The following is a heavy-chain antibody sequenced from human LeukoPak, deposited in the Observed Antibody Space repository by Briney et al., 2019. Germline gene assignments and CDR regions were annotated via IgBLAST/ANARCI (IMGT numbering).Heavy chain of an antibody. J-gene: IGHJ6*04. V-gene: IGHV1-46*01. CDR1: GYTFTSYY. D-gene: IGHD2-2*01. CDR3: ARDIVVVPAAYSLGMDV. Sequence: ASVKVSCKAYGYTFTSYYMHWVRQAPGQGLEWMGIINPSGGSTSYAQKFQGRVTMTRDTSTSTVYMELSSLRSEDTAVYYCARDIVVVPAAYSLGMDVWGKGTTVTVSS. CDR2: INPSGGST.